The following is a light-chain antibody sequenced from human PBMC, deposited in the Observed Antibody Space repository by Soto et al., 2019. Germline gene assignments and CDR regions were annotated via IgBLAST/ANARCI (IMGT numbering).Light chain of an antibody. V-gene: IGKV3-15*01. CDR2: GAS. CDR1: QSVSSN. Sequence: EIVMTQSPATLSVSPGERATLSCRASQSVSSNLAWYQQKPGQAPRLLIYGASTRATGIPARFSGSGSGTEFTLTLSSLQSEDFAVYYCQQYNNWPPWTFGQGIKVEIK. CDR3: QQYNNWPPWT. J-gene: IGKJ1*01.